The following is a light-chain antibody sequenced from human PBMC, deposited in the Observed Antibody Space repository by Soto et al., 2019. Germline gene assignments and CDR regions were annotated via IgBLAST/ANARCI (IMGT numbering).Light chain of an antibody. Sequence: DIQMTQSPSTLSASVGDRVTITCRASESFSSWLAWYQQKPGKAPKLLIYKASSLESGVPSRFSGSGSGTEFTLTISSLQPDDFATYYCQQYNSYPLTFGGGTKVEIK. CDR3: QQYNSYPLT. V-gene: IGKV1-5*03. CDR2: KAS. CDR1: ESFSSW. J-gene: IGKJ4*01.